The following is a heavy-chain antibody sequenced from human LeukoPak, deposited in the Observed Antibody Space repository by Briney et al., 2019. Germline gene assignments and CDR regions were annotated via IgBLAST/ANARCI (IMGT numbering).Heavy chain of an antibody. CDR2: IYYSGST. V-gene: IGHV4-39*07. CDR3: ARGLGSSWYDNWFDP. CDR1: SGSISSSSYY. D-gene: IGHD6-13*01. Sequence: SETLSLTCTLSSGSISSSSYYWGWIRQPPGKGLEWIGSIYYSGSTYYNPSLKSRVTISVDTSKNQFSLKLSSVTAADTAVYYCARGLGSSWYDNWFDPWGQGTLVTVSS. J-gene: IGHJ5*02.